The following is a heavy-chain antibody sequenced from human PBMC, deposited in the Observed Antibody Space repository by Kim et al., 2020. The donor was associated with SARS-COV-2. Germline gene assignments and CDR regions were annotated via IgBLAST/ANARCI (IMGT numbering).Heavy chain of an antibody. CDR1: GFTFDDYA. J-gene: IGHJ3*02. V-gene: IGHV3-9*01. D-gene: IGHD5-12*01. CDR3: AKDIGVDIVATSRRLGAFDI. Sequence: GGSLRLSCAASGFTFDDYAMHWVRQAPGKGLEWVSGISWNSGSIGYADSVKGRFTISRDNAKNSLYLQMNSLRAEDTALYYCAKDIGVDIVATSRRLGAFDIWGQGTMVTVSS. CDR2: ISWNSGSI.